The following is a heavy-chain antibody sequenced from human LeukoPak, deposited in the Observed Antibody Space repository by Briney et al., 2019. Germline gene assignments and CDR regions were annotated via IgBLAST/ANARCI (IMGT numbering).Heavy chain of an antibody. J-gene: IGHJ4*02. CDR1: GFTFSDSA. CDR2: IRSKPNSYAT. Sequence: GGSLRLSCAASGFTFSDSAFHWVRQASGKGLEWVCRIRSKPNSYATAYTASVKGRFTISRDDSKNTAYLEMNSLNTEDTAMYYCTRHHIGETPFDYWGQGTLVTVSS. V-gene: IGHV3-73*01. D-gene: IGHD2-21*01. CDR3: TRHHIGETPFDY.